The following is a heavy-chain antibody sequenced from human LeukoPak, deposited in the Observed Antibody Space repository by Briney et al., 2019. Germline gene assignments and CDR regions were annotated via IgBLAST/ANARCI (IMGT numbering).Heavy chain of an antibody. J-gene: IGHJ4*02. D-gene: IGHD2-2*02. Sequence: GGSLRLSCAASGFTFSSYWMSWVRQAPGKGLEWVANIKQDGSEEYYVDSVKGRFTISRDNAKNSLYLQMNSLRAEDTAVYYCARDRPVWGYCSSTSCYTLDYWGQGTLVTVSS. CDR2: IKQDGSEE. CDR3: ARDRPVWGYCSSTSCYTLDY. CDR1: GFTFSSYW. V-gene: IGHV3-7*01.